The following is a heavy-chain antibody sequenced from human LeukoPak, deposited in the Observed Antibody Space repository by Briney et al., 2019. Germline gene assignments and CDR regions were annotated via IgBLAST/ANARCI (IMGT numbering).Heavy chain of an antibody. CDR2: IKSDGSST. V-gene: IGHV3-74*01. CDR3: AREKYGSGSSYYYGMDV. D-gene: IGHD3-10*01. CDR1: GFTFSSYW. Sequence: GGSLRLSCAASGFTFSSYWMHWVRQVPGKGLVWVSRIKSDGSSTTYADSVRGRFTISRDNVRNSLYLEMNSLRAEDTAVYYCAREKYGSGSSYYYGMDVWGQGTTVTVSS. J-gene: IGHJ6*02.